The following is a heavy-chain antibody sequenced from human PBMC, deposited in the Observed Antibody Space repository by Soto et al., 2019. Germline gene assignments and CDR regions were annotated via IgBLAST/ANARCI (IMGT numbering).Heavy chain of an antibody. Sequence: EVQLLESGGGLVQPGGSLRLSCAASGFTFSSYGMSWVRQAPGKGLVWVSAISSSGGSAYYADSVKGRFTISRDNSKNTLYLQMNSLRAEDMAVYYCARGATSPSYWGQGTLVTVSS. J-gene: IGHJ4*02. V-gene: IGHV3-23*01. CDR2: ISSSGGSA. CDR3: ARGATSPSY. CDR1: GFTFSSYG.